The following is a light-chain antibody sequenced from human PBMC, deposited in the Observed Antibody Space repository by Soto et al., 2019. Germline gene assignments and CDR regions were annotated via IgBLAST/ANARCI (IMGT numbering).Light chain of an antibody. V-gene: IGKV3-11*01. Sequence: EIVLTQSPVTLSLSPGERATLSCRASQSVSSSLAWYQQKPGQAPRLLIYDASNRATGIPARFSGRGSDTDCNLTVSSLEPEDVGVDYCQSRINCALSVGGGTKVEIK. CDR3: QSRINCALS. CDR1: QSVSSS. CDR2: DAS. J-gene: IGKJ4*01.